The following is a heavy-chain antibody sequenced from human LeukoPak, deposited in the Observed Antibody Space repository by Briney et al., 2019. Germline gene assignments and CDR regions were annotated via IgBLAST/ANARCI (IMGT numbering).Heavy chain of an antibody. Sequence: APVKVSCKASGYTFTSYGISWVRQAPGQGLEWMGWISAYNGNTNYAQKLQGRVTMTTDTSTSTAYMELRSLRSDDTAVYYCARSSGYYSSLFYMHVWGKGTTVTVSS. D-gene: IGHD3-22*01. V-gene: IGHV1-18*01. CDR3: ARSSGYYSSLFYMHV. CDR2: ISAYNGNT. J-gene: IGHJ6*03. CDR1: GYTFTSYG.